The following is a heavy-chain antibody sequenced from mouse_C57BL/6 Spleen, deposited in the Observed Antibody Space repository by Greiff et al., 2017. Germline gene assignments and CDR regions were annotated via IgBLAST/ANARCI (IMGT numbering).Heavy chain of an antibody. V-gene: IGHV1-64*01. J-gene: IGHJ4*01. CDR2: IHPNSGST. CDR3: ARSFITTVVVYAMDY. Sequence: QVQLQQPGAELVKPGASVKLSCKASGYTFTSYWMHWVQQRPGQGLEWIGMIHPNSGSTNYNEKFKSKATLTVDKSSSTAYMQLSSLTSEDSAVYYCARSFITTVVVYAMDYWGQGTSVTVSS. D-gene: IGHD1-1*01. CDR1: GYTFTSYW.